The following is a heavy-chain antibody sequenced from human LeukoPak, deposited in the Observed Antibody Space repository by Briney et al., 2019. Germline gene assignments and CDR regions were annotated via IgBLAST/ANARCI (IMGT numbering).Heavy chain of an antibody. CDR3: ASSGQCTNGLCRDVGYMDV. Sequence: PETLSLTCTVSGGSISSGSYYWSWVRQPPGKGLVWIGYISYSGNTNYNPSLKSRVTISMHTSKNQLSLKLNSVTAADTAVYYCASSGQCTNGLCRDVGYMDVWGKGTTVTVSS. D-gene: IGHD2-8*01. J-gene: IGHJ6*03. CDR1: GGSISSGSYY. V-gene: IGHV4-61*01. CDR2: ISYSGNT.